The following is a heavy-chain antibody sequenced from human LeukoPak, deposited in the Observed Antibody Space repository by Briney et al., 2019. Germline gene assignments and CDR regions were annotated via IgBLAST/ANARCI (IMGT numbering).Heavy chain of an antibody. V-gene: IGHV3-23*01. CDR1: GFTFSSYA. CDR3: AKFPYDFWSGYYRNPLYYHYYYMDV. D-gene: IGHD3-3*01. Sequence: GGSLRLSCAASGFTFSSYAMSWVRQAPGKGLEWVSAISGSGGSTYYADSVKGRSTISRDNSKNTLYLQMNSLRAEDTAVYYCAKFPYDFWSGYYRNPLYYHYYYMDVWGKGTTVTVSS. CDR2: ISGSGGST. J-gene: IGHJ6*03.